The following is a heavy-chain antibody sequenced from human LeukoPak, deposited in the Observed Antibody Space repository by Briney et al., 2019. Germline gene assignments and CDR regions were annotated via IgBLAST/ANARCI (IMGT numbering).Heavy chain of an antibody. CDR2: ISSGGGII. Sequence: GGSLRLSCAASGFTFSDYYMSWIRQAPGKGLEWVSSISSGGGIIYYADSVKGRFTISRDNAKNSLYLQINSLRAEDTAVYFCARVLREWLLFGWFDPWGQGTLVTVSS. V-gene: IGHV3-11*01. D-gene: IGHD3-3*01. J-gene: IGHJ5*02. CDR1: GFTFSDYY. CDR3: ARVLREWLLFGWFDP.